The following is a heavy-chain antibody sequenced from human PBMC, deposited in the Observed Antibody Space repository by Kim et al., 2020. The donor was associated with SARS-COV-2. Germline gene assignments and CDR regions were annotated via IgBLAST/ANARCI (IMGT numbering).Heavy chain of an antibody. D-gene: IGHD2-15*01. J-gene: IGHJ4*02. CDR3: AKDLGLVVVVAPIDYFDS. CDR2: ISGSGGST. CDR1: GFTFSSYA. Sequence: GGSLRLSCAASGFTFSSYAMSWVRQAPGKGLEWVSAISGSGGSTYYADSVKGRFTISRDNSKNTLYLQMNSLRAGDTAVYYCAKDLGLVVVVAPIDYFDSWGQGTLVTVSS. V-gene: IGHV3-23*01.